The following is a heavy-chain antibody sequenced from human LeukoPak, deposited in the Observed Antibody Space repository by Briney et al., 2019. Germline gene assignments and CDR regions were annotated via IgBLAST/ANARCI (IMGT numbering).Heavy chain of an antibody. D-gene: IGHD2-15*01. CDR1: GFSFSTYG. Sequence: GGSLRLSCAASGFSFSTYGMHWVRQAPGKGLEWVAVISYDESDKYYADSVKGRFTISRDNSKNTLYLQMNSLRPEDTAVYYCAKGVVAATNAAYYGMDVWGQGTTVTVSS. CDR2: ISYDESDK. CDR3: AKGVVAATNAAYYGMDV. V-gene: IGHV3-30*18. J-gene: IGHJ6*02.